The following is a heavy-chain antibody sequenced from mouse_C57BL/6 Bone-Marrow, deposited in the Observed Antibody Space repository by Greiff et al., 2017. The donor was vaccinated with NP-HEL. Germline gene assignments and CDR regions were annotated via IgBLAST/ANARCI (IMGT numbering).Heavy chain of an antibody. Sequence: QVQLQQSGAELVKPGASVKMSCKASGYTFTSYWITWVKQRPGQGLEWIGDIYPGSGSTNYNEKFKSTATLTVDTSSSTAYMQLSSLTSEDSAVYYCARFYYYGSSYDYYAMDYWGQGTSVTVSS. V-gene: IGHV1-55*01. CDR1: GYTFTSYW. D-gene: IGHD1-1*01. CDR2: IYPGSGST. CDR3: ARFYYYGSSYDYYAMDY. J-gene: IGHJ4*01.